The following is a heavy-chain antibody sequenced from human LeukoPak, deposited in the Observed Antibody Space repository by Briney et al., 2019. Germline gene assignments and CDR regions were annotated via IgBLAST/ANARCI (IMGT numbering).Heavy chain of an antibody. Sequence: SETLSLTCTVSGGSISSSSYYWGWIRQPPGKGLEWIGSIYYSGSTYYNPSLKSRVTISVDRSKNQFSLKLSSVTAADTAVYYCARVSGVGIAAAVDYWGQGTLVTVSS. D-gene: IGHD6-13*01. CDR3: ARVSGVGIAAAVDY. CDR2: IYYSGST. V-gene: IGHV4-39*07. J-gene: IGHJ4*02. CDR1: GGSISSSSYY.